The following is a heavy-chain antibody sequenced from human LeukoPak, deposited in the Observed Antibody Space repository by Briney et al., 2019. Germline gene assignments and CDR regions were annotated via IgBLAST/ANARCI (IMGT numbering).Heavy chain of an antibody. V-gene: IGHV3-23*01. D-gene: IGHD2-15*01. CDR1: GLTFSSSA. CDR3: AKVVGEEYFYYYMDV. J-gene: IGHJ6*03. Sequence: GGSLRLSCAASGLTFSSSAMSWVRQAPGKGLQWVSTISGSGGSTFYADSVKGRLTISRDNSKNTLYLQMNSLRDEDTAVYYCAKVVGEEYFYYYMDVWGKGTTVTVSS. CDR2: ISGSGGST.